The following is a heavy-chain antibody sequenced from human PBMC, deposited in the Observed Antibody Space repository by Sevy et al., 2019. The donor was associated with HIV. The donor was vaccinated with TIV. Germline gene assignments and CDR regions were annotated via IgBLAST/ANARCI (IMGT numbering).Heavy chain of an antibody. CDR2: ISAYNGNT. V-gene: IGHV1-18*04. CDR3: XXXXXXYYYYMDV. CDR1: GYTFTSYG. J-gene: IGHJ6*03. Sequence: ASVKVSCKASGYTFTSYGISWVRQAPGQGLEWMGWISAYNGNTNYAQKLQGRVTMTTDTSTSTAYMELRSLRSDDTXXXXXXXXXXXYYYYMDVWGKGTTVTVS.